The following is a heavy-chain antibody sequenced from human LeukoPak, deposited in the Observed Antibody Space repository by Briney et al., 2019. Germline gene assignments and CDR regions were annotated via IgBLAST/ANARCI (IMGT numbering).Heavy chain of an antibody. CDR2: IYYSGST. CDR3: ARGPGIAAAGNGYWFDP. J-gene: IGHJ5*02. D-gene: IGHD6-13*01. V-gene: IGHV4-31*03. Sequence: SETLSLTCTVSGGSISSGGYYWSWIRQHPGKGLEWIGYIYYSGSTYYNPSLKSRVTISVDTSKNQFSLKLSSVTAADTAVYYCARGPGIAAAGNGYWFDPWGQGTLVTVSS. CDR1: GGSISSGGYY.